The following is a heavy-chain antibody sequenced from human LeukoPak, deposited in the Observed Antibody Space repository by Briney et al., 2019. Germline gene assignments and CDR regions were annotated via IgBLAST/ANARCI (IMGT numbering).Heavy chain of an antibody. V-gene: IGHV1-18*01. Sequence: APVKVSCKASGYTFTSYGISWVRQAPGQGLEWMGWISAHNGNTNYAQKLQGRVTMTTDTSTSTAYMELRSLRSDDTAVYYCARGSAFTFGGVIVRYGFYDYWGQGTLVTVSS. CDR1: GYTFTSYG. J-gene: IGHJ4*02. D-gene: IGHD3-16*02. CDR3: ARGSAFTFGGVIVRYGFYDY. CDR2: ISAHNGNT.